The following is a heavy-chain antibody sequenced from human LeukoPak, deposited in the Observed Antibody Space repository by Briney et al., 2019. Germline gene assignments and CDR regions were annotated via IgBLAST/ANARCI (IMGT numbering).Heavy chain of an antibody. D-gene: IGHD4-11*01. V-gene: IGHV4-59*01. Sequence: SGTLSLTCTVSGGSISSYYWSWLRQPPGQGREGFVYIYYSGSTNYNPSLKSRVAISVDTSKNQLSLKLSSVSAADTAVYYCARTTVTPGGDYFDYWGQGTLVTVSS. CDR2: IYYSGST. CDR3: ARTTVTPGGDYFDY. J-gene: IGHJ4*02. CDR1: GGSISSYY.